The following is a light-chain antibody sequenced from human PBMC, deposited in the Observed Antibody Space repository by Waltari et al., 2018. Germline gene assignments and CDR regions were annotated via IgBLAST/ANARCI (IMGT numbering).Light chain of an antibody. Sequence: EIVLTQSPDFLSVAPKQTVTITCRASRTVSSSLHWYQQKPGQPPKLLIDDASQSVSGVPSRFSGSGSGTDYTLTINYLEAEDAATYFCHQSANLPHTFGQGTKVEIK. CDR3: HQSANLPHT. CDR2: DAS. V-gene: IGKV6-21*01. CDR1: RTVSSS. J-gene: IGKJ1*01.